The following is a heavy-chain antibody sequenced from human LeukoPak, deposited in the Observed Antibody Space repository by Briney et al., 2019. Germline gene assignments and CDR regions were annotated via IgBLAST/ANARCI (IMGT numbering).Heavy chain of an antibody. D-gene: IGHD3-10*01. CDR2: IIPIFGTA. CDR1: GYTFTSYG. V-gene: IGHV1-69*13. Sequence: ASVKVSCKASGYTFTSYGISWVRQAPGQGLEWMGGIIPIFGTANYAQKFQGRVTITADESTSTAYMELSSLRSEDTAVYYCASSPHYYGSGSYYPHFDYWGQGTLVTVSS. CDR3: ASSPHYYGSGSYYPHFDY. J-gene: IGHJ4*02.